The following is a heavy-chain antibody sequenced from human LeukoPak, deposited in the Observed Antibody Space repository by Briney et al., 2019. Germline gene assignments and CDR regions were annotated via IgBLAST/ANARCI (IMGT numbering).Heavy chain of an antibody. J-gene: IGHJ4*02. CDR1: GFTFSTYY. CDR2: ITGSSSYI. Sequence: PGGSLRLSCAASGFTFSTYYMNWVRQAPGKGLEWVSFITGSSSYIYYTDSVKGRFTISRDNAKNSLFLQMNSLRDEDTAVYYCASGFSSSPYFDYWGREPWSPSPQ. D-gene: IGHD6-6*01. CDR3: ASGFSSSPYFDY. V-gene: IGHV3-21*01.